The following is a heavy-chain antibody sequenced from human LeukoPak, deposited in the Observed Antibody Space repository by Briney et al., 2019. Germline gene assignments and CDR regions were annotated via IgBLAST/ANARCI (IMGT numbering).Heavy chain of an antibody. CDR3: ARVGGWHNYYYYMDV. V-gene: IGHV1-8*03. Sequence: GASVKVSCKASGYTFTSYDINWVRQATGQGLEWMGWMNPNSGNTGYAQKFQGRVTITRNTSISTAYMELSSLRSEDTAVYYCARVGGWHNYYYYMDVWGKGTTVTVSS. D-gene: IGHD1-26*01. CDR2: MNPNSGNT. J-gene: IGHJ6*03. CDR1: GYTFTSYD.